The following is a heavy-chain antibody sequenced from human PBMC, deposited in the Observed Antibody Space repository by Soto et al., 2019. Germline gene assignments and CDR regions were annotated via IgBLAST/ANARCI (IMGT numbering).Heavy chain of an antibody. J-gene: IGHJ1*01. D-gene: IGHD3-9*01. CDR2: IGDSASST. CDR1: GFTFSNYS. Sequence: GGFLSLSCAASGFTFSNYSMTWVRQAPGTGPEWVSTIGDSASSTYYADSVKGRFIISRDNSKNTLYLQMNSLRAEDTAVYFCAKDRGLVALEYFQYWGQGTLVTVSS. CDR3: AKDRGLVALEYFQY. V-gene: IGHV3-23*01.